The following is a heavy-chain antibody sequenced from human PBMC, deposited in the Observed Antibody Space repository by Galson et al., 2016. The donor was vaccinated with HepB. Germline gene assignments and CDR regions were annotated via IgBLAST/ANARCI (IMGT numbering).Heavy chain of an antibody. CDR2: IHLAGRDI. CDR3: TKHEVRTHDH. Sequence: SLRLSCAASGFTFRNYAMSWVRQAPGKGLEWVSAIHLAGRDIYYADSVRGRFTISRDDSNSMLYLQMNSLRPEDLALYYCTKHEVRTHDHWGQGTLVTVSS. J-gene: IGHJ4*02. CDR1: GFTFRNYA. V-gene: IGHV3-23*05. D-gene: IGHD3-22*01.